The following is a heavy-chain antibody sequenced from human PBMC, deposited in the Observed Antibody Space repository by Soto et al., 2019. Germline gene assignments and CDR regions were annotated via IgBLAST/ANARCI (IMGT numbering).Heavy chain of an antibody. CDR3: ERGTSQPDY. CDR1: GFTFSSYS. J-gene: IGHJ4*02. V-gene: IGHV3-48*02. D-gene: IGHD2-2*01. Sequence: PVGSLRLSCAASGFTFSSYSMSWVRQAPGKGLEWVSYISSSSNTIYYADSVKGRFTISRDNAKNSLYLQMNSLRDEDTAVYYCERGTSQPDYWGQGTLVTVSS. CDR2: ISSSSNTI.